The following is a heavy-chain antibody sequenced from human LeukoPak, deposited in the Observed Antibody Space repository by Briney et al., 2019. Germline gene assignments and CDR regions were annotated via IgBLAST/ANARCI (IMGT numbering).Heavy chain of an antibody. CDR3: AKGGGTGSSSSWYSN. CDR1: GFTFSSYG. CDR2: ISFGGTNK. Sequence: GGSLRLSCAASGFTFSSYGMHWVRQAPGKGLEWVAVISFGGTNKFYADSVKGRFTISRDNSKKTVYLQMNSLRAEDAAVYYCAKGGGTGSSSSWYSNWGQGTLVTVSS. D-gene: IGHD6-13*01. J-gene: IGHJ4*02. V-gene: IGHV3-30*18.